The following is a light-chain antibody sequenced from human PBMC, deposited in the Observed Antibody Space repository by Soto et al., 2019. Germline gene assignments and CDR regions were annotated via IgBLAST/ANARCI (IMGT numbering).Light chain of an antibody. Sequence: QSALAQPPSASGSPGQSVTISCTGTKSDIGVYDFVSWYQHHPGKAPKLMIYEVSNRPSGVSNRFSGSKSGNTASLTISGLQAEDEADYYCSSYTTSSNYVFGSGTKVTVL. CDR1: KSDIGVYDF. CDR3: SSYTTSSNYV. J-gene: IGLJ1*01. V-gene: IGLV2-14*01. CDR2: EVS.